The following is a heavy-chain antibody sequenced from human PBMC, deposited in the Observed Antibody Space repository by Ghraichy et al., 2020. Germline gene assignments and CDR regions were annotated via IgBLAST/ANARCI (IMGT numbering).Heavy chain of an antibody. J-gene: IGHJ4*02. D-gene: IGHD3-10*01. V-gene: IGHV3-30*18. CDR3: AKEGDSGTKYLFDY. CDR1: GFTFSNHG. CDR2: VSSHGGTV. Sequence: GSLRLSCAASGFTFSNHGMHWVRQAPGKGLEWVAVVSSHGGTVYYKDSVKGRFTVSRDNSKNTLYLQMNSLRAEDTAVYYCAKEGDSGTKYLFDYWGQGTLVTVSS.